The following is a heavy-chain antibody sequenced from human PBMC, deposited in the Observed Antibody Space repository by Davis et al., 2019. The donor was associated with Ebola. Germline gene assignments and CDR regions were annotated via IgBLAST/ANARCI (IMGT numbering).Heavy chain of an antibody. V-gene: IGHV3-53*05. CDR1: GFTVSSNY. CDR2: IYSGGST. Sequence: PGGSLRLSCAASGFTVSSNYMSWVRQAPGKGLEWVSVIYSGGSTYYADSVKGRFTISRDNAKNSLYLQMNSLRTEDTALYYCAIIGGTGDAYFDYWGQGTLVTVSS. D-gene: IGHD7-27*01. CDR3: AIIGGTGDAYFDY. J-gene: IGHJ4*02.